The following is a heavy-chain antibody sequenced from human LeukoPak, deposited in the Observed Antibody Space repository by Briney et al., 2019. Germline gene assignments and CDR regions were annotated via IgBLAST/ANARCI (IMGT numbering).Heavy chain of an antibody. V-gene: IGHV4-61*05. J-gene: IGHJ3*02. Sequence: SESLSLTCTLSGGSISSSSYYWGWIRQPPGKGLEWIGYIYYSGSTNYNPSLKSRVTISVDTSKNQFSLKLSSVTAADTAVYYCAAEYGDYAGAFDIWGQGTMVTVSS. CDR1: GGSISSSSYY. D-gene: IGHD4-17*01. CDR3: AAEYGDYAGAFDI. CDR2: IYYSGST.